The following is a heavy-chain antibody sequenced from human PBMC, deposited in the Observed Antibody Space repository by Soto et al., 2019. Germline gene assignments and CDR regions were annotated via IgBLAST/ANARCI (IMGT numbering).Heavy chain of an antibody. V-gene: IGHV3-48*01. CDR1: GFTFRNYG. Sequence: PGGSLRLSCADSGFTFRNYGMNWVRQAPGKGLEWVSYIGIGSSTKYYADSVKGRFTISRDNAKNSLYLQMNSLRAEDTAVYYCARDQLYYNDISGRPLNAFDVWGQGTMVTVSS. CDR3: ARDQLYYNDISGRPLNAFDV. D-gene: IGHD3-22*01. CDR2: IGIGSSTK. J-gene: IGHJ3*01.